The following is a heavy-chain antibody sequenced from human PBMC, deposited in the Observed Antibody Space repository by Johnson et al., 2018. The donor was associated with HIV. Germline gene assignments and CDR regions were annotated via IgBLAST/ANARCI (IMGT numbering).Heavy chain of an antibody. CDR2: IRHDGSKK. Sequence: QVQLVEYGGGVVQPGGSLRLSCAASGFTFSNYGMHWVRQAPGKGLEWVAFIRHDGSKKYYADSVKGRFTISRDNSKNTLFLQMNSLRAEDTAVYYCAKEPLVRGVNAFDIWGQGTMVTVSS. CDR1: GFTFSNYG. CDR3: AKEPLVRGVNAFDI. V-gene: IGHV3-30*02. J-gene: IGHJ3*02. D-gene: IGHD3-10*01.